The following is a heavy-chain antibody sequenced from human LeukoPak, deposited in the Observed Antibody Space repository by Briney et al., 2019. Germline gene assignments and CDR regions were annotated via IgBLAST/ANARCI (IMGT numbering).Heavy chain of an antibody. V-gene: IGHV3-30*18. D-gene: IGHD4-17*01. CDR2: ISYGGSNK. CDR1: GFTFSSYG. CDR3: AKDPTRLRRSRGPNWFDP. Sequence: GGSLSLSCAASGFTFSSYGMRWIRQAPGKGLEWVAVISYGGSNKYYADFVKGGFIFFRANSKNTLHLQMNRLRAEDTAVYYCAKDPTRLRRSRGPNWFDPWGQGTLVTVSS. J-gene: IGHJ5*02.